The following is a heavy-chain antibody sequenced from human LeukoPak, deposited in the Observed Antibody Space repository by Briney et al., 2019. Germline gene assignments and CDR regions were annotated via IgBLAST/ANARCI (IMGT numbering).Heavy chain of an antibody. CDR1: GFTFSSYA. CDR3: ANRRPIAYDSSGL. V-gene: IGHV3-23*01. D-gene: IGHD3-22*01. CDR2: ISGRGGST. Sequence: PGGSLRLSCAASGFTFSSYAMSWVRQAPGRGVECVSAISGRGGSTYYADSVKGRFTTSRDNSKNTLYLQMNRLRAEDTALYYCANRRPIAYDSSGLRGQGTLVTVSS. J-gene: IGHJ4*02.